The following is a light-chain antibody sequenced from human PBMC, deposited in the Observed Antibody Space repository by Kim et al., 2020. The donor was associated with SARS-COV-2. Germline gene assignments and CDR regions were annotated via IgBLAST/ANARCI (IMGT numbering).Light chain of an antibody. CDR3: QTWGTGIQGV. Sequence: VKLTCTLSSGHSSYAIAWHQQQPEKGPRYLMKLNSDGSHSKGDGIPDRFSGSSSGAERYLTISSLQSEDEADYYCQTWGTGIQGVFGGGTKVTVL. J-gene: IGLJ3*02. CDR2: LNSDGSH. CDR1: SGHSSYA. V-gene: IGLV4-69*01.